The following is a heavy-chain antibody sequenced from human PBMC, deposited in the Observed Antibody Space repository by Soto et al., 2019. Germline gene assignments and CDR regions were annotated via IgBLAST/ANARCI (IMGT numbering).Heavy chain of an antibody. CDR1: GFTFSGYS. CDR2: ISSSSSTI. Sequence: EVQLVESGGGLVQPGGSLRLSCAASGFTFSGYSINWVRQSPGKGLEWVSYISSSSSTIYYEASVKGRFTIARDIAKNHLYLKMNSLRAADTDVYYCARKGGRCSSTSCPSWYAFDIWGHGTMVTVSS. V-gene: IGHV3-48*01. J-gene: IGHJ3*02. CDR3: ARKGGRCSSTSCPSWYAFDI. D-gene: IGHD2-2*01.